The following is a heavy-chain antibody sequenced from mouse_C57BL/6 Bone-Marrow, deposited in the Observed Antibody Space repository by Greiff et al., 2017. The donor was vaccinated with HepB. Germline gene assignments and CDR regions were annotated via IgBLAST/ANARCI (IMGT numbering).Heavy chain of an antibody. CDR3: ARSGDGYYGDWYFDV. CDR1: GYTFTSYW. V-gene: IGHV1-64*01. CDR2: IHPNSGST. J-gene: IGHJ1*03. D-gene: IGHD2-3*01. Sequence: QVQLQQPGAELVKPGASVKLSCKASGYTFTSYWMHWVKQRPGQGLEWIGMIHPNSGSTNYNEKFKSKATLTVDKSSSTAYMQLSSLTSEDSAVYYCARSGDGYYGDWYFDVWGTGTTVTVSS.